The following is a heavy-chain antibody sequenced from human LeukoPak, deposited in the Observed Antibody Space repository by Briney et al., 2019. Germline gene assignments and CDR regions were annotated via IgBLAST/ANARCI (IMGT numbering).Heavy chain of an antibody. CDR3: ARRDYTSGRTYFHH. Sequence: GESLKISCKGSGYNFTIYWIGWVRQMPGKGLEWMGDIYPGDSDTRYSPSFQGQVTISVDKSNSTAYLQWSSLKASDTAMYYCARRDYTSGRTYFHHWGQGTLVTVSS. CDR1: GYNFTIYW. CDR2: IYPGDSDT. D-gene: IGHD6-19*01. V-gene: IGHV5-51*01. J-gene: IGHJ1*01.